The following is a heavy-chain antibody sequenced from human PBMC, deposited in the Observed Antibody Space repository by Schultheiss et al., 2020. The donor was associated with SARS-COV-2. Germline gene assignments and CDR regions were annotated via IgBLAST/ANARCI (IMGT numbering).Heavy chain of an antibody. Sequence: SQTLSLTCAVYGGSFSGYYWSWIRQPPGKGLEWIGEINHSGRTNYNPSLKSRVTISVDTSKNQFSLKLSSVTAADTAVYYCARGYPGYWFDPWGQGTLVTVSS. CDR2: INHSGRT. J-gene: IGHJ5*02. V-gene: IGHV4-34*01. CDR1: GGSFSGYY. CDR3: ARGYPGYWFDP.